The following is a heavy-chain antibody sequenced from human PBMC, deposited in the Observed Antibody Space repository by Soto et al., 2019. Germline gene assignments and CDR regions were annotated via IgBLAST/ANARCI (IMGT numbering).Heavy chain of an antibody. D-gene: IGHD3-22*01. CDR2: IIPIFGTA. V-gene: IGHV1-69*13. CDR3: ARGPHSSGYYYWFDP. J-gene: IGHJ5*02. CDR1: GGTFSSYA. Sequence: GASVKVSCKASGGTFSSYAISWVRQAPGQGLEWMGGIIPIFGTANYAQKFQGRVTITADESTSTAYMELSSLRSEDTAVYYCARGPHSSGYYYWFDPWGQGTLVTVSS.